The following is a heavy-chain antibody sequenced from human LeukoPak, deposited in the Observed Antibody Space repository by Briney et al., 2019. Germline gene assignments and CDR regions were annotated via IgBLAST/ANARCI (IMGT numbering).Heavy chain of an antibody. J-gene: IGHJ4*02. Sequence: PGGSLRLSCAASGFTFSSYAMHWFRQAPGKGLEWVAVISYDGSNKYYADSVKGRFTISRDNSKNTLYLQMNSLRAEDTAVYYCARDETAMAKYYFDYWGQGTLVTVSS. CDR3: ARDETAMAKYYFDY. CDR2: ISYDGSNK. V-gene: IGHV3-30*04. D-gene: IGHD5-18*01. CDR1: GFTFSSYA.